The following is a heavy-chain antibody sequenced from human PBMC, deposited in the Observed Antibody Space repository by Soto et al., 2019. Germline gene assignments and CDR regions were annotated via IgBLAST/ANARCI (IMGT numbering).Heavy chain of an antibody. D-gene: IGHD1-26*01. V-gene: IGHV3-30*18. CDR1: GFTFSSYG. J-gene: IGHJ6*02. CDR3: AKDRGGSYRVGYYYGMDV. CDR2: ISYDGSNK. Sequence: PGGSLRLSCVASGFTFSSYGMHWVRQAPGKGLEWVAVISYDGSNKYYADSVKGRFTISRDNSKNTLYLQMNSLRAEDTAVYYCAKDRGGSYRVGYYYGMDVWGQGTTVTVSS.